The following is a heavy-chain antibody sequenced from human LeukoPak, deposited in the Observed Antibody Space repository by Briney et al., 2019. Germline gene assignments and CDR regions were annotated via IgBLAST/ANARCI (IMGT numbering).Heavy chain of an antibody. Sequence: GASVKVSCKASGYTFTGYYMHWVRQAPGQGLEWMGWINPNSGGTNYAQKFQGRVTMTRDTSISTAYMELSRLRSDDTAVYYCARNAGAIFGVVTPDYYYYYYMDVWGKGTTVTVSS. J-gene: IGHJ6*03. V-gene: IGHV1-2*02. D-gene: IGHD3-3*01. CDR2: INPNSGGT. CDR1: GYTFTGYY. CDR3: ARNAGAIFGVVTPDYYYYYYMDV.